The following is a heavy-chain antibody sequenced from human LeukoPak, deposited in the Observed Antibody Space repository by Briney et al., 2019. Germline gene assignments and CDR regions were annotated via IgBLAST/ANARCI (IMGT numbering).Heavy chain of an antibody. V-gene: IGHV1-69*04. CDR2: IIPILGIA. D-gene: IGHD3-10*01. Sequence: SVKVSCKASGGTLSSYAISWVRQAPGQGLEWMGRIIPILGIANYAQKFQGRVTITADKSTSTAYMELSSLRSEDTAVYYCARDYGSGSYGYWFDPWGQGTLVTVSS. CDR1: GGTLSSYA. CDR3: ARDYGSGSYGYWFDP. J-gene: IGHJ5*02.